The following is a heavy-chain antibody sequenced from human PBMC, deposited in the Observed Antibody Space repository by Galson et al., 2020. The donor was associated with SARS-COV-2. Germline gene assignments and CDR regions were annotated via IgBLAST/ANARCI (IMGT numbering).Heavy chain of an antibody. CDR3: AKDKGYGDYAGFDY. J-gene: IGHJ4*02. D-gene: IGHD4-17*01. Sequence: GGSLRLSCAASGFTFSSYGMHWVRQAPGKGLEWVAVIWYDGSNKYYADSVKGRFTISRDNSKNTLYLQMNSLRAEDTAVYYCAKDKGYGDYAGFDYWGQGTLVTVSS. V-gene: IGHV3-33*06. CDR2: IWYDGSNK. CDR1: GFTFSSYG.